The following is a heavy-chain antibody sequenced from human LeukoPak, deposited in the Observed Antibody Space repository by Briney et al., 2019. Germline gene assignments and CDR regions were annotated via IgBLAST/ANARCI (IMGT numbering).Heavy chain of an antibody. V-gene: IGHV3-33*01. J-gene: IGHJ4*02. Sequence: GGSLRLSCAASGFTFSSYGMHWVRQAPGKGLEWVAVIWYDGSNKYYADSVKGRLTISRDNSKNTLYLQMNSLRAEDTAVYYCARDQSSTYYYDSSGHFDYWGQGTLVTVSS. CDR2: IWYDGSNK. CDR3: ARDQSSTYYYDSSGHFDY. D-gene: IGHD3-22*01. CDR1: GFTFSSYG.